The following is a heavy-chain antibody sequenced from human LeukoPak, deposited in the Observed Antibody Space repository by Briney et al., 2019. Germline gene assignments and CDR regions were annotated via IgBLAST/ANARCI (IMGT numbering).Heavy chain of an antibody. V-gene: IGHV1-2*06. Sequence: ASVKVSCKASGYTFTGYYMHWVRQAPGQGLEWMGRINPNSGGINYAQKFQGRVTMTRDTSISTAYMELSRLRSDDTAVYYCAREGDCGGDCYDFDYWGQGTLVTVSS. J-gene: IGHJ4*02. CDR3: AREGDCGGDCYDFDY. CDR1: GYTFTGYY. D-gene: IGHD2-21*02. CDR2: INPNSGGI.